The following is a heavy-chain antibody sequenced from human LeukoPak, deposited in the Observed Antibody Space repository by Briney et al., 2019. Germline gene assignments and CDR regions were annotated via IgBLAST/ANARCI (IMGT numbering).Heavy chain of an antibody. CDR2: ISYDGSNK. Sequence: GGSLRLSSAASGFTFSSYAMHWVRQAPGKGLEWVAVISYDGSNKYYADSVKGRFTISRDNSKNTLYLQMNSLRAEDTAVYYCARAPYDFWSGYLDYWGQGTLVTVSS. D-gene: IGHD3-3*01. J-gene: IGHJ4*02. CDR1: GFTFSSYA. V-gene: IGHV3-30-3*01. CDR3: ARAPYDFWSGYLDY.